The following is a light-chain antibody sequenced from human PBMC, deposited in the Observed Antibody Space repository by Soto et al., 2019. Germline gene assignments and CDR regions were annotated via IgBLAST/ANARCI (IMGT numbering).Light chain of an antibody. V-gene: IGKV1-12*01. CDR3: QQADSFPFT. J-gene: IGKJ3*01. CDR2: VAS. CDR1: QDIGTW. Sequence: DIQLTQSPSSVSASVGDRVTITCRASQDIGTWLAWYQQKPGKAPKLLIYVASNLQSVVPSRFSGAGSGTDFNLTITSLQPEDFATYHCQQADSFPFTFGPGTKVDF.